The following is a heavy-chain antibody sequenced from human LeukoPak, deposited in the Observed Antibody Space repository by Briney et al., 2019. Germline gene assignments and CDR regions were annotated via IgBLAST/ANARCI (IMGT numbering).Heavy chain of an antibody. Sequence: GGSLRLSCAASGFTFSSYAMHWVRQAPGKGLEWVAVISYDGSNKYYADSVKGRFTISRDNSKNTLYLQMNSLRAEDTAVYYCARTYSSSSYSPFDYWGQGTLVTVSS. V-gene: IGHV3-30-3*01. CDR2: ISYDGSNK. CDR3: ARTYSSSSYSPFDY. CDR1: GFTFSSYA. D-gene: IGHD6-13*01. J-gene: IGHJ4*02.